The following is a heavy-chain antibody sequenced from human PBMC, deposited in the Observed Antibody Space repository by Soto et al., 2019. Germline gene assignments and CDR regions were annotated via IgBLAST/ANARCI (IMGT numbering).Heavy chain of an antibody. Sequence: RASVKVSCKASGYTFTGYYMHWVRQAPGQGLEWMGWINPNSGGTNYAQKFQGRVTMTRDTSISTAYMELSRLRSDDTAVYYCARGVWNYYYYYGMDVWGQGTTVTVSS. J-gene: IGHJ6*02. CDR3: ARGVWNYYYYYGMDV. D-gene: IGHD1-1*01. V-gene: IGHV1-2*02. CDR2: INPNSGGT. CDR1: GYTFTGYY.